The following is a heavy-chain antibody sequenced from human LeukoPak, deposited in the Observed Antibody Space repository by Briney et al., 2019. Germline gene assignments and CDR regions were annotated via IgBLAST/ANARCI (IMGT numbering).Heavy chain of an antibody. D-gene: IGHD2-8*02. CDR2: IKQDGSEK. CDR3: ARLRVLGYMDV. CDR1: GLTFSSYW. Sequence: GGSLRLSCAASGLTFSSYWMSWVRQAPGKGLEWVANIKQDGSEKYYVDSVKGRFTISRDNAKNSLYLQMNSLRAEDTAVYYCARLRVLGYMDVWGKGTTVTISS. J-gene: IGHJ6*03. V-gene: IGHV3-7*01.